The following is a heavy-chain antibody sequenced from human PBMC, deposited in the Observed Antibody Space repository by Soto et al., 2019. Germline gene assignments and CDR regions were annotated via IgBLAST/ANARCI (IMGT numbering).Heavy chain of an antibody. CDR1: GFTFDDYT. CDR2: INWDGGST. Sequence: PGGSLRLSCAASGFTFDDYTMHWVRQAPGKGLEWVSLINWDGGSTYYADSVKGRFTISRDNSKNSLYLQMNSLRTEDTALYYCAKAARMLYYYYGLDVWGQGTTVTVSS. J-gene: IGHJ6*02. CDR3: AKAARMLYYYYGLDV. V-gene: IGHV3-43*01. D-gene: IGHD3-10*02.